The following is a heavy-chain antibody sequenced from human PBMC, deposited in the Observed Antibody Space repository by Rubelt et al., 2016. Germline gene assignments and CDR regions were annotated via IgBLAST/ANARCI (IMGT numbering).Heavy chain of an antibody. Sequence: QEQLVQSGAEVRKPGASVSISCKPSGHNFIGYHIHWVRQAPGPGLEWMGIITSSGGSTSYAQKFQGRGALTRDTLELNSLRPEDTAVYFCAARHGTQTYGAFDLWGQGTKVTVSS. J-gene: IGHJ3*01. D-gene: IGHD6-13*01. V-gene: IGHV1-46*01. CDR3: AARHGTQTYGAFDL. CDR1: GHNFIGYH. CDR2: ITSSGGST.